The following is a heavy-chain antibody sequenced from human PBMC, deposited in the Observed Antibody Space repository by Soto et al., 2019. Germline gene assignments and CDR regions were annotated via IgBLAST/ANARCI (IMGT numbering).Heavy chain of an antibody. J-gene: IGHJ4*02. CDR1: GYSFTSYY. D-gene: IGHD2-15*01. CDR2: INPSGST. V-gene: IGHV1-46*03. CDR3: ARVYCSGGSCYSIDY. Sequence: GTSVKLSCEASGYSFTSYYMHWVRQAPGQGLEWMGIINPSGSTSYAQKFQGRVTMTRDTSTSTVYMELSSLRSEDTAVYYCARVYCSGGSCYSIDYWGQGTLVTVSS.